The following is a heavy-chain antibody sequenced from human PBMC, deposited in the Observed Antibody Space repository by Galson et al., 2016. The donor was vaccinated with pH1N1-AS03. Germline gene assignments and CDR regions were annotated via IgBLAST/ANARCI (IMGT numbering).Heavy chain of an antibody. D-gene: IGHD6-13*01. Sequence: SLRLSCAASGFAFNSYPMHWVRQAPGKGLEWVAVVSYDESNKYYADSLKGRFTISRDNAKNSLYLQMNSLRVEDTAVYYCARDDSSSWDRYYYYGMDVWGQGTTVTVSS. CDR2: VSYDESNK. J-gene: IGHJ6*02. CDR3: ARDDSSSWDRYYYYGMDV. V-gene: IGHV3-30*04. CDR1: GFAFNSYP.